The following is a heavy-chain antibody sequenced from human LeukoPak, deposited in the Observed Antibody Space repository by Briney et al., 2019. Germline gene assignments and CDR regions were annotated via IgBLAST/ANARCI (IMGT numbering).Heavy chain of an antibody. CDR3: ASSKDYHDSSGYARTLDY. J-gene: IGHJ4*02. Sequence: ASVKVSCKASGYTFTGYYMHWVRQAPGQGLEWMGGIIPIFGTANYAQKFQGRVTITADESTSTAYMELSSLRSEDTAIYYCASSKDYHDSSGYARTLDYWGQGTLVTVSS. V-gene: IGHV1-69*13. CDR2: IIPIFGTA. D-gene: IGHD3-22*01. CDR1: GYTFTGYY.